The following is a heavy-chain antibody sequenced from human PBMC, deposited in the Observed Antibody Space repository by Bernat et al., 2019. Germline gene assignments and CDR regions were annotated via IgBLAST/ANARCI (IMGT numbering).Heavy chain of an antibody. CDR1: GNTLNNYA. D-gene: IGHD3-3*01. J-gene: IGHJ4*03. CDR2: INVGNGDT. V-gene: IGHV1-3*01. CDR3: ARGSPSLTVFGVPVQPDC. Sequence: QVQLVQSGAEVKKPGASVKVSCKASGNTLNNYAVHWVRQAPGQRLEWMGWINVGNGDTRYSQRFQGRVTITRDTSATTAYMELSTLTSEDAAVYFCARGSPSLTVFGVPVQPDCWGQGTLVPVSS.